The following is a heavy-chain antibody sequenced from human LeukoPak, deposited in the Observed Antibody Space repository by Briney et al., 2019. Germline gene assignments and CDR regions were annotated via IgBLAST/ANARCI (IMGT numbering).Heavy chain of an antibody. J-gene: IGHJ4*02. CDR3: ARGVVAATGYDY. CDR1: GGSISSYY. D-gene: IGHD2-15*01. CDR2: IYYSGST. Sequence: SSETLSLTCTVSGGSISSYYWSWIRQPPGKGLEWIGYIYYSGSTNYNPSLKSRVTISVDTSKNQFSLKMSSVTAADTATYYCARGVVAATGYDYWGQGTLVTVSS. V-gene: IGHV4-59*01.